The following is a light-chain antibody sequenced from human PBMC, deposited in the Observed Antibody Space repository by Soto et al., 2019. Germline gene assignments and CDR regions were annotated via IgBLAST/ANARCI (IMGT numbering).Light chain of an antibody. CDR2: SNN. CDR3: TAWDDSLNSQV. J-gene: IGLJ3*02. CDR1: SSNIGSNT. Sequence: QSVLTQPPSASGTPGQRVTISCSGSSSNIGSNTVNWYQQLPGTAPKLLIYSNNQRPSGVPYRFSGSKSGTSASLAISGLQSEDEDDYYCTAWDDSLNSQVFGGGTKLTVL. V-gene: IGLV1-44*01.